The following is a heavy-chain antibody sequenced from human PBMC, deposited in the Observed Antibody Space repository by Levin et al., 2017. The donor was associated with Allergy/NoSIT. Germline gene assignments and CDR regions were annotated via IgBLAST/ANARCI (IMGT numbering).Heavy chain of an antibody. CDR2: IIPIFGTA. V-gene: IGHV1-69*13. J-gene: IGHJ3*02. Sequence: ASVKVSCKASGGTFSSYAISWVRQAPGQGLEWMGGIIPIFGTANYAQKFQGRVTITADESTSTAYMELSSLRSEDTAVYYCASHSSSPPRFSAFDIWGQGTMVTVSS. CDR1: GGTFSSYA. D-gene: IGHD6-13*01. CDR3: ASHSSSPPRFSAFDI.